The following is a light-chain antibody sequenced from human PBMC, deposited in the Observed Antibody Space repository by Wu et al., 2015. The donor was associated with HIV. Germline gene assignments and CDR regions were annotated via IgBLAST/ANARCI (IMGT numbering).Light chain of an antibody. Sequence: VGDRVXITCRASQALVIFSLVSAETREPPKVLIYAASALQSGVPSRFSGSGSGTDFTLTISSLQPEDVATYYCQKYNTAPWTFGQGTKVEMK. CDR2: AAS. V-gene: IGKV1-27*01. J-gene: IGKJ1*01. CDR3: QKYNTAPWT. CDR1: QALVI.